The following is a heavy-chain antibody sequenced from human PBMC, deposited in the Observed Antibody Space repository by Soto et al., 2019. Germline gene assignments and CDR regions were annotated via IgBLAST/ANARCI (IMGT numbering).Heavy chain of an antibody. CDR2: INHSGST. CDR1: GGSFSGYY. D-gene: IGHD4-17*01. CDR3: ARGAYGDYAYFDY. V-gene: IGHV4-34*01. J-gene: IGHJ4*02. Sequence: PSETLSLTCAVYGGSFSGYYWSWIRQPPGKGLEWIGEINHSGSTNYNPSLKSRVTISVDTSKNQFSLKLSSVTAADTVVYYCARGAYGDYAYFDYWGQGTLVTVSS.